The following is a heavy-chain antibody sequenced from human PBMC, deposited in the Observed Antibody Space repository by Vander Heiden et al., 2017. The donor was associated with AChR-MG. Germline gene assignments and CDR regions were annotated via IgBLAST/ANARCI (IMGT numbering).Heavy chain of an antibody. CDR1: GGSIRSGGYS. D-gene: IGHD4-17*01. J-gene: IGHJ4*02. Sequence: QLQLQESGSGLVRPSQTLSLTCAVSGGSIRSGGYSWSWIRQPPGKGPEWIGNIYQSGSTFSNPSLKSRVTISIDKSKNQFSLKLKSVTAADTAVYYCARGVYGDYMYFDYWGQGTRVTVSS. V-gene: IGHV4-30-2*01. CDR2: IYQSGST. CDR3: ARGVYGDYMYFDY.